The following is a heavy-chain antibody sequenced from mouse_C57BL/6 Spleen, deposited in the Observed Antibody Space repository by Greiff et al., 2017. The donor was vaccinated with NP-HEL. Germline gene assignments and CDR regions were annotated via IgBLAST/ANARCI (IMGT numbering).Heavy chain of an antibody. CDR3: VLNQYDYDGDYYAMDY. CDR2: INPSSGYT. V-gene: IGHV1-7*01. D-gene: IGHD2-4*01. Sequence: QVQLQQSGAELAKPGASVKLSCKASGYTFTSYWMHWVKQRPGQGLEWIGYINPSSGYTKYNQKFKDKATLTADKSSSTAYMQLSILTYEDSAVYYSVLNQYDYDGDYYAMDYWGQGTSVTVSS. CDR1: GYTFTSYW. J-gene: IGHJ4*01.